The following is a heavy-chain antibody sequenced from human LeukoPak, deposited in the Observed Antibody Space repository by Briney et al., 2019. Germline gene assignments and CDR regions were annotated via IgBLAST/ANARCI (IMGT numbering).Heavy chain of an antibody. V-gene: IGHV3-53*01. D-gene: IGHD5-24*01. CDR2: IYSGGST. CDR3: ARWRQPNYYFDY. CDR1: GFTVSSNY. Sequence: GGSLRLSCAASGFTVSSNYMSWVRQAPGKGLEWVSVIYSGGSTYYADSVKGRFTISRDNSKNTLYLQMNSLRAEDTAVYYCARWRQPNYYFDYWGQGTLVTVSS. J-gene: IGHJ4*02.